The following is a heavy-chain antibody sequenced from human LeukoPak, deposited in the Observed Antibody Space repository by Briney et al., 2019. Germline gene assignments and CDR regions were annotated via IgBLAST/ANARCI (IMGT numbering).Heavy chain of an antibody. Sequence: GESLKISCKGSGYSFTSYWIGWVRQMPGKGLEWMGIIYPGDSDTRYSPSFQGQVTISADKSISTAYLQWSSLKASDTAMYYCARQGYCSGGGCYSTGYYYYYGMDVWGQGTTVTVSS. J-gene: IGHJ6*02. CDR2: IYPGDSDT. CDR3: ARQGYCSGGGCYSTGYYYYYGMDV. D-gene: IGHD2-15*01. V-gene: IGHV5-51*01. CDR1: GYSFTSYW.